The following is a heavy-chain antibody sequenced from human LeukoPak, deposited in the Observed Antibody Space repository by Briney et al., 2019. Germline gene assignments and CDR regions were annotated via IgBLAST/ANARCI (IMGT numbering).Heavy chain of an antibody. Sequence: PGGSLRLSCAASGFAFNNAWMSWVRQAPGKGLEWIGRIKSKTGGAATEYAAPVTGRFTISRDEPKNTLYLQMNSLKSEDTAVYYCSTNGVRDSSGYYYIFDYWGQGTLVTVSS. CDR2: IKSKTGGAAT. CDR3: STNGVRDSSGYYYIFDY. CDR1: GFAFNNAW. V-gene: IGHV3-15*01. J-gene: IGHJ4*02. D-gene: IGHD3-22*01.